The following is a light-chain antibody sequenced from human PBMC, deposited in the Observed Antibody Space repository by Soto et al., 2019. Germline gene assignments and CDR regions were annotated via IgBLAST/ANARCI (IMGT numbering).Light chain of an antibody. CDR2: DAS. CDR3: QQRGNWPIT. V-gene: IGKV3-11*01. CDR1: QSVSSA. Sequence: EIVLTQSPATLSLSPGERATLSCRASQSVSSALIWYQQKPGQTPRLLIYDASNTATGTPARFSGSGSGTDFSLTISSLEPEDFAVYYCQQRGNWPITFGQGTRLALK. J-gene: IGKJ5*01.